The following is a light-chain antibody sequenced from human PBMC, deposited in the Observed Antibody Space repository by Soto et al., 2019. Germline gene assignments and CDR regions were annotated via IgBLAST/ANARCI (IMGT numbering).Light chain of an antibody. CDR3: QQYYSIPWT. J-gene: IGKJ1*01. Sequence: DIVMTQSPDSLAVSLGERATLNYKSSQSVLYSSNSKNSLAWYQQKPGQPPKLLIYWASTRESGVPDRFSGRGSGTDFTLTISSLQAEDVAVYYCQQYYSIPWTFGQGTKVEIK. V-gene: IGKV4-1*01. CDR1: QSVLYSSNSKNS. CDR2: WAS.